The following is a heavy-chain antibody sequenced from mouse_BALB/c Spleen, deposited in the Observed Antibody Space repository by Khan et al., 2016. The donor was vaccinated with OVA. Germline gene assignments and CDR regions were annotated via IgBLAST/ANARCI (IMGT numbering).Heavy chain of an antibody. CDR1: GFTFSSYG. CDR3: ARVYYRYYEGYWYFAV. D-gene: IGHD2-14*01. J-gene: IGHJ1*01. V-gene: IGHV5-6-3*01. CDR2: INSNGGTR. Sequence: EVELVESGGGLVQPGGSLKLSCAASGFTFSSYGMSWVRQTPDKRLELVATINSNGGTRYYPESMKGRFTISRENAKNTLHLQMSSLKSEDTAMYYCARVYYRYYEGYWYFAVWGAGTTVTVSS.